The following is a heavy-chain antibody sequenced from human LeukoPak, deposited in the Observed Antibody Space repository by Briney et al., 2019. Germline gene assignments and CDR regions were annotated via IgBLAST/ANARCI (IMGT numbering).Heavy chain of an antibody. CDR3: ARRNKYSGSSNWNWFDP. CDR1: GYTFTSYG. Sequence: GASVKVSCKASGYTFTSYGISWVRQAPGQGLEWMGWISAYNGNTNYAQKLQGRVTMTTDTSTSTAYMELRSLRSDDTAVYYCARRNKYSGSSNWNWFDPWGQGTLVTVSP. CDR2: ISAYNGNT. J-gene: IGHJ5*02. V-gene: IGHV1-18*01. D-gene: IGHD1-26*01.